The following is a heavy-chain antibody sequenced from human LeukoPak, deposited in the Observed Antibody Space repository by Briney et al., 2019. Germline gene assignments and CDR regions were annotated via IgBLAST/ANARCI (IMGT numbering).Heavy chain of an antibody. CDR2: TSSSSSYT. Sequence: PGGSLRLSCAASGFTFSDYYMSWIRQAPGKGLEWVSYTSSSSSYTNKADSVEGRFTVSRDNAKNSLFLQMNSLRAEDTAVYYCARVGGGSGNYYFDYWGQGTLVTVSS. D-gene: IGHD3-10*01. CDR3: ARVGGGSGNYYFDY. CDR1: GFTFSDYY. J-gene: IGHJ4*02. V-gene: IGHV3-11*06.